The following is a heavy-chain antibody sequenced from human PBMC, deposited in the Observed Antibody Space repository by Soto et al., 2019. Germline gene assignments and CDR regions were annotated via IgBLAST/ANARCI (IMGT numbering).Heavy chain of an antibody. CDR1: GGSTSGHY. J-gene: IGHJ6*02. V-gene: IGHV4-59*11. D-gene: IGHD3-10*01. CDR2: IYYSGST. Sequence: SETLSLTCTVSGGSTSGHYWSWIRKSPGKGLEWIGNIYYSGSTNYNPSLKSRVTISVDTSKNQFSLKLRSVTAADTAVFYCAGDGVVRGNHGVDVWGQGTTVTVSS. CDR3: AGDGVVRGNHGVDV.